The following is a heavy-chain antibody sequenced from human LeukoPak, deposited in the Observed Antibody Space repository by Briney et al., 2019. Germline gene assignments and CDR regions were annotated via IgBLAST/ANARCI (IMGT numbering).Heavy chain of an antibody. CDR3: AKRIQSAMATGY. CDR1: GFTFSSYS. CDR2: ISGSGGST. Sequence: GGSLRLSCAASGFTFSSYSMNWVRQAPGKGLEWVSDISGSGGSTYYADSVKGRFTISRDNSKNTLYLQMNSLRAEDTAVFYCAKRIQSAMATGYWGQGTLVTVSS. J-gene: IGHJ4*02. D-gene: IGHD5-18*01. V-gene: IGHV3-23*01.